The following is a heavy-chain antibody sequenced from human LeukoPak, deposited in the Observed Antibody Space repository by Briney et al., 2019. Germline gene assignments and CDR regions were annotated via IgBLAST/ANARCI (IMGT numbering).Heavy chain of an antibody. V-gene: IGHV3-48*02. CDR3: ARDGSSAYFDY. CDR1: GFTFNTYG. D-gene: IGHD1-26*01. J-gene: IGHJ4*02. CDR2: ISGSTSTI. Sequence: GGSLRLSCAASGFTFNTYGMNWVRQAPGKGLEWVSYISGSTSTIYYADSVKGRFTISRDNAKNSPYLQMNSLRDEDTAVYYCARDGSSAYFDYWGQGTLVTVSS.